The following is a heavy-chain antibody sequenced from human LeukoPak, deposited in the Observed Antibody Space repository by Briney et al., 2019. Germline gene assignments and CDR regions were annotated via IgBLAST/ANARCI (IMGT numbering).Heavy chain of an antibody. Sequence: AGGSLRLSCVASGFTFINYDMHWVRHATGKGLEWVSSIGPTGESYYPGSVKGRLTISRENARNSLHLQMNSLKVEDTAVYYCVRAGYSSGWYRFDYWGQGILVTVSS. CDR2: IGPTGES. J-gene: IGHJ4*02. D-gene: IGHD6-19*01. V-gene: IGHV3-13*01. CDR3: VRAGYSSGWYRFDY. CDR1: GFTFINYD.